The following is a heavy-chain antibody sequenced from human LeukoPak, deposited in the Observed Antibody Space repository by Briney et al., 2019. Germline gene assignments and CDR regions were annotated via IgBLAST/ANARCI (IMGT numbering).Heavy chain of an antibody. D-gene: IGHD6-19*01. V-gene: IGHV4-4*07. J-gene: IGHJ6*03. CDR2: IYTSGST. CDR3: ARDWVAGTEVRDYYYYMDV. Sequence: PSETLSLTCTVPGGSISSYYWSWIRQPAGKGLEWIGRIYTSGSTNYNPSLKSRVTMSVDTSKNQFSLKLSSVTAADTAVYYCARDWVAGTEVRDYYYYMDVWGKGTTVTVSS. CDR1: GGSISSYY.